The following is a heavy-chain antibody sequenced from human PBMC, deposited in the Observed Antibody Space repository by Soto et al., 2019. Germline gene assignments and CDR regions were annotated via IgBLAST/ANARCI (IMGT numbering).Heavy chain of an antibody. Sequence: PSETLSLTCAVYGGSFSGYSWNWIRQPPGKGLEWIGEINHSGSTNYNPSLKSRVTISVDTSKNQFSLKLSSVTAADTAVYYCARGFWDDDSNYGWFDPWGQGNQVTVSS. CDR3: ARGFWDDDSNYGWFDP. CDR2: INHSGST. J-gene: IGHJ5*02. V-gene: IGHV4-34*01. D-gene: IGHD4-4*01. CDR1: GGSFSGYS.